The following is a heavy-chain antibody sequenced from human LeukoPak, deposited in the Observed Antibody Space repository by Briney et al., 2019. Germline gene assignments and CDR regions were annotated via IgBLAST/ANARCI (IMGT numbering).Heavy chain of an antibody. V-gene: IGHV4-34*01. CDR1: GGSFSPYY. J-gene: IGHJ5*02. CDR3: TFSTRPYHLDP. CDR2: INHSGST. Sequence: SETLSLTCAVSGGSFSPYYWNWIRQSPGKGLEWIAEINHSGSTNYNRSLKSRVTVSTDTSKNQCSLKVTSVTAADTAIYYCTFSTRPYHLDPWAQGTLVTVSS. D-gene: IGHD2-2*01.